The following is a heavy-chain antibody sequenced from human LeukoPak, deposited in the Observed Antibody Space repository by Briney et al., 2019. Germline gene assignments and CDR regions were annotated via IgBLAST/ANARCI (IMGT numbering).Heavy chain of an antibody. D-gene: IGHD6-13*01. J-gene: IGHJ5*02. CDR2: ISAYSGNT. CDR3: ARGSAAVTTFDP. V-gene: IGHV1-18*01. CDR1: GYTFTSYG. Sequence: ASVKVSCKASGYTFTSYGISWVRQAPGQGLEWMGWISAYSGNTNYAQKLQDRVTMTTDTSTSTAYMELRSLRSDDTAVYYCARGSAAVTTFDPWGQGTLVTVSS.